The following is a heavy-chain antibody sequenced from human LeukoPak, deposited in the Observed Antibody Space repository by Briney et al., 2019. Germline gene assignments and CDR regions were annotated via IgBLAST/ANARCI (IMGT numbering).Heavy chain of an antibody. J-gene: IGHJ6*02. D-gene: IGHD6-13*01. CDR3: AKVRGAAGTNYYYGMDV. CDR2: ISGSGGST. CDR1: GFTFSSYA. V-gene: IGHV3-23*01. Sequence: GGPLRLSCAASGFTFSSYAMSWVRQAPGKGLEWVSAISGSGGSTYYADSVKGRFTISRDNSKNTLYLQMNSLRADDTAVYYCAKVRGAAGTNYYYGMDVWGQGTTVTVSS.